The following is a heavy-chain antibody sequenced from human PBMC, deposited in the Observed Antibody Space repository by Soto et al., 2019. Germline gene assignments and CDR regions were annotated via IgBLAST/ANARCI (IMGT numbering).Heavy chain of an antibody. J-gene: IGHJ6*02. CDR2: ISGSRSYI. CDR1: GFTFSSHS. CDR3: ARAIGSGNYWGVWENTYAMDV. V-gene: IGHV3-21*01. D-gene: IGHD3-10*01. Sequence: NPGGSLRLSCAASGFTFSSHSMNWVRQAPGKGLEWVSSISGSRSYIYYADSVKGRFTISRDNAKNSLYLQMNCLRAEDTAVYYCARAIGSGNYWGVWENTYAMDVWGQGTTVTVSS.